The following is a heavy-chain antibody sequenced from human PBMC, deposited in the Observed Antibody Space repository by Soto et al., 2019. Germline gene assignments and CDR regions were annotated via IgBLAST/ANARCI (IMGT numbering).Heavy chain of an antibody. CDR2: INPNSGGT. Sequence: ASVKVSCKASGYTFTGYYMHWVRQAPGQGLEWMGWINPNSGGTNYAQKFQGWVTMTRDTSISTAYMELSRLRSDDTAVYYCARPKGPHLFSAYGGQETWANASS. CDR1: GYTFTGYY. V-gene: IGHV1-2*04. CDR3: ARPKGPHLFSAY. J-gene: IGHJ4*02.